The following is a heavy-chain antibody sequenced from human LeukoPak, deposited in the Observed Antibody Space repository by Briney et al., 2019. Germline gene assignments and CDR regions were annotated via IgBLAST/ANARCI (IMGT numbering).Heavy chain of an antibody. CDR1: GFTFTTYG. CDR2: ITGSGGST. D-gene: IGHD2-8*01. CDR3: ATHEDIVLMVLDY. J-gene: IGHJ4*02. V-gene: IGHV3-23*01. Sequence: SGGTLRLSCAASGFTFTTYGMSWVRQAPGKGLEWVSAITGSGGSTYYADSVKGRFTISRDNSKNTLYLQMNSLRAEDTAVYYCATHEDIVLMVLDYWGQGTLVTVSS.